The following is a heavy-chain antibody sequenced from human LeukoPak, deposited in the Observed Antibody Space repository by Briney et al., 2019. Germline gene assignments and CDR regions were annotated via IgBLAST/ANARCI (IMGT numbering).Heavy chain of an antibody. CDR3: ARASGYYDFWSGYLDY. J-gene: IGHJ4*02. Sequence: GGSLRLSCAASGFTFSSYWMSWLRQAPGEGLEWVANIKQDGSEKYYVDSVKSRFTISRDNAKNSLYLQMNSLRAEDTAVYYCARASGYYDFWSGYLDYWGQGTLVTVSS. CDR2: IKQDGSEK. V-gene: IGHV3-7*01. CDR1: GFTFSSYW. D-gene: IGHD3-3*01.